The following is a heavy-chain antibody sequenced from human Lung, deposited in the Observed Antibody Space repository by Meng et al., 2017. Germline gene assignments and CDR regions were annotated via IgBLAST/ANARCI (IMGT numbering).Heavy chain of an antibody. D-gene: IGHD1-26*01. Sequence: QGRRQGPGPGRVKPSGTLSLPCAVSGGSITRSTWWSWVRQTPGKGLEWFGEIFHSGSTNYNPPLESRVTISVDKSKNQFSLKVYSVTAADTATYYCARFDISSSGRGDYWGQGILVTVSS. V-gene: IGHV4-4*02. CDR1: GGSITRSTW. J-gene: IGHJ4*02. CDR3: ARFDISSSGRGDY. CDR2: IFHSGST.